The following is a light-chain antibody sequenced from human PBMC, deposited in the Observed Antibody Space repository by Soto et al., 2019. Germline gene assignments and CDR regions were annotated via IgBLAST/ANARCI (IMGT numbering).Light chain of an antibody. CDR1: QSVSSY. J-gene: IGKJ5*01. Sequence: EIVLTQSPATLSLSPGERATLSCRASQSVSSYLAWYQQKPGQAPRLLIYDASNRATGIPARFSGSGSGTDFTLTISSLEPEDFAVYYCQQRRNWVTFGKGTRLEIK. CDR2: DAS. V-gene: IGKV3-11*01. CDR3: QQRRNWVT.